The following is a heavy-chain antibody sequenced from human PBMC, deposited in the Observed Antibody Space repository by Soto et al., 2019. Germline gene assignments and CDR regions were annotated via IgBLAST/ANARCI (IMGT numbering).Heavy chain of an antibody. V-gene: IGHV4-59*08. CDR1: GGSISSYY. CDR3: ASHRGGSYYPFDY. D-gene: IGHD1-26*01. CDR2: IYYSGST. Sequence: QVQLQESGPGLVKPSETLSLTCTVSGGSISSYYWSWIRQPPGKGLEWIGYIYYSGSTNYNPSLKSRETNTVHTPNTQYSLQLSSVTAADTAVYYGASHRGGSYYPFDYWGQGTLVTVSS. J-gene: IGHJ4*02.